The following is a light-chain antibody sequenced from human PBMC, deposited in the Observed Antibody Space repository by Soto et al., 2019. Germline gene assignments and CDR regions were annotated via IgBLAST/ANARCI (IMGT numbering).Light chain of an antibody. CDR2: GVS. CDR1: SSDVGGYNY. J-gene: IGLJ2*01. Sequence: QSALTQPASVSGSPGQSITISCTGTSSDVGGYNYVSWYQQHPGKPPKLMLYGVSNRPSGVPDRFSASKSGNTASLTVSGLQADDEADYYCSSYAGNNNFVVFGGGTKLTVL. CDR3: SSYAGNNNFVV. V-gene: IGLV2-8*01.